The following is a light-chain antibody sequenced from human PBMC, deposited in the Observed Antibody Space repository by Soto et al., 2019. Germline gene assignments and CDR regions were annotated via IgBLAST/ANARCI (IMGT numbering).Light chain of an antibody. CDR3: QQRSNWPIT. Sequence: EIVLTQSPATVSLSPGERATLSCRAGQSVSSYLAWYQQKPGQAPRLLIYDASNRATGIPARFSGSGSGTDFTLTISSLEPEDFAVYYCQQRSNWPITFGQGTRLEIK. CDR2: DAS. CDR1: QSVSSY. V-gene: IGKV3-11*01. J-gene: IGKJ5*01.